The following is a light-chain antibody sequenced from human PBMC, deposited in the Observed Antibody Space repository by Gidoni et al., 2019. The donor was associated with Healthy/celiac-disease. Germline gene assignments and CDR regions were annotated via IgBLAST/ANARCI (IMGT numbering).Light chain of an antibody. V-gene: IGLV7-46*01. CDR1: TGAVTSGHY. CDR3: LLSYSGARIWV. CDR2: DTS. Sequence: QAVVTQEPSLTVPPGGTVTLTCGSSTGAVTSGHYPYWFQQKPGQAPRTLIYDTSNKHSWTPARFSGSLLGGKAALTLSGAQPEDEAEYYCLLSYSGARIWVFGGGTKLTVL. J-gene: IGLJ3*02.